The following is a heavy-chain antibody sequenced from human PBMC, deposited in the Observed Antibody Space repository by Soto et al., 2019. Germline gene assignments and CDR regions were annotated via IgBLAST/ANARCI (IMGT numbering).Heavy chain of an antibody. D-gene: IGHD3-22*01. CDR2: IIPIFGTA. V-gene: IGHV1-69*01. CDR3: ARFKLGHYDDSSGWTGHFDY. J-gene: IGHJ4*02. Sequence: QVQLVQSGAEVKKPGSSVKVSCKASGGTFSSYAISWVRQAPGQGLEWMGGIIPIFGTANYAQKFQGRVTITADESTSTAYMELSSLISEDTAVYYCARFKLGHYDDSSGWTGHFDYWGQGTLVTVSS. CDR1: GGTFSSYA.